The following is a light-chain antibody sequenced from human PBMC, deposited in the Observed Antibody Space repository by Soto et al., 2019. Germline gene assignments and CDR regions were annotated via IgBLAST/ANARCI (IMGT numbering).Light chain of an antibody. CDR2: GAS. V-gene: IGKV1-33*01. CDR1: QDISKS. CDR3: QQYSSLTAIT. J-gene: IGKJ3*01. Sequence: DIQMTQSPSSLSASVGDRVTFTCQASQDISKSLNWYQQKPGKAPKLLIYGASNLETGVPSRFSGSGSGTDFTLTISSLQPVDFATYYCQQYSSLTAITFGPGTKLDFK.